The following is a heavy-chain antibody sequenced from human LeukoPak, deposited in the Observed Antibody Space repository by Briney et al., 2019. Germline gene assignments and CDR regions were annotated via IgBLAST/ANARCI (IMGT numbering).Heavy chain of an antibody. CDR2: MNRYNGNT. V-gene: IGHV1-8*03. CDR3: ARSPGGRYFYRLSHGSNFYY. D-gene: IGHD3-9*01. Sequence: ASVKVSCKASGYTFTSYDINWVRQATGQGLEWMGWMNRYNGNTGYAQKFQGRVTITRDTSISTAYMELSSLRSEDTAVYYCARSPGGRYFYRLSHGSNFYYWGQGNLVTVSS. CDR1: GYTFTSYD. J-gene: IGHJ4*02.